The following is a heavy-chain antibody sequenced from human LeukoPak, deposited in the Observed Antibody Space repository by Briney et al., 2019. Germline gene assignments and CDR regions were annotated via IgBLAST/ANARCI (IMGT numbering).Heavy chain of an antibody. CDR1: GYTFISYG. CDR2: ISAYNGNT. J-gene: IGHJ4*02. V-gene: IGHV1-18*01. CDR3: ERGRKLYSSGWYVEDDY. Sequence: GASVKVSCKASGYTFISYGISWVRQAPGQGLEWMGWISAYNGNTNYAQKFQGRVTMTTDTSTSTAYMELRSLKFDDTAVYYCERGRKLYSSGWYVEDDYWGQGTLVTVSS. D-gene: IGHD6-19*01.